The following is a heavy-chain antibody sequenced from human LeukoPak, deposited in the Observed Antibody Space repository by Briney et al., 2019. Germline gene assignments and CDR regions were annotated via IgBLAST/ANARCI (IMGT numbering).Heavy chain of an antibody. CDR1: GYTFTNYG. D-gene: IGHD6-19*01. CDR2: ISAYNGNT. J-gene: IGHJ3*01. Sequence: ASVTVSYKDSGYTFTNYGISWVRQAPGQGVAWVGWISAYNGNTNYAQTLQGRVTMTTDTSTSTAYMELRTLSSADTAVYYCARDAPQWRNAFDFWGQGTMVTVSS. CDR3: ARDAPQWRNAFDF. V-gene: IGHV1-18*01.